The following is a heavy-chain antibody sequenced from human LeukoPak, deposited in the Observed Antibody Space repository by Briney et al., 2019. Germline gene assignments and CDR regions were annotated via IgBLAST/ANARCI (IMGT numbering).Heavy chain of an antibody. CDR2: IYTSGST. J-gene: IGHJ5*02. V-gene: IGHV4-61*02. Sequence: SHTLSLTCTVSGRSISSGSYYWSWLPQPAGKGLEWIGRIYTSGSTNYNPSLKSQVTISVDTSKNQFSLKLSSVAAADTAVYYCARWIVDIVATGWFDPWGQGTLVTVSS. CDR3: ARWIVDIVATGWFDP. CDR1: GRSISSGSYY. D-gene: IGHD5-12*01.